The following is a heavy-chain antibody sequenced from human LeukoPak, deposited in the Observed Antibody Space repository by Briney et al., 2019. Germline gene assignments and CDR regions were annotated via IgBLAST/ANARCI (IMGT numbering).Heavy chain of an antibody. Sequence: GGSLRLSCAASGFTFSSYGMHWVRQAPGKGLEWVAFIRYDGSNKYYADSVKGRFTISRDNSKNTLYLQMNSLRAEDTAVYYCAKDHGYSSYFDYWGQGTLVTVSS. CDR1: GFTFSSYG. D-gene: IGHD5-18*01. J-gene: IGHJ4*02. CDR2: IRYDGSNK. CDR3: AKDHGYSSYFDY. V-gene: IGHV3-30*02.